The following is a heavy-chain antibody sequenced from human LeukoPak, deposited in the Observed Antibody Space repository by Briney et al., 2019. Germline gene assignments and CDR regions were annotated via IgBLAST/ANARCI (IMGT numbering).Heavy chain of an antibody. CDR3: AKDRPGRAYCGGDCYLNWFDP. CDR2: ISGSGGST. V-gene: IGHV3-23*01. Sequence: PGGSLRLSCAASGFTFSSYAMSWVRQAPGKGREWVSAISGSGGSTYYADSVKGRFTISRDNSKNTLYLQMNSLRAEDTAVYYCAKDRPGRAYCGGDCYLNWFDPWGQGTLVTVSS. J-gene: IGHJ5*02. D-gene: IGHD2-21*01. CDR1: GFTFSSYA.